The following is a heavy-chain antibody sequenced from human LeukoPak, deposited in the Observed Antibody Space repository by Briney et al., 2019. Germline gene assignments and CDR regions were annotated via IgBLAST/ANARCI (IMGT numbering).Heavy chain of an antibody. CDR2: ISYDGSNK. D-gene: IGHD6-13*01. CDR3: ASRAAAGTDY. CDR1: GFTFSSYA. J-gene: IGHJ4*02. V-gene: IGHV3-30*04. Sequence: SGGSLRLSCAASGFTFSSYAMHWVRQAPGKGLEWVAVISYDGSNKYYADSVKGRFTISRDNSKDTLYLQMNSLRAEDTAVYYCASRAAAGTDYWGQGTLVAASS.